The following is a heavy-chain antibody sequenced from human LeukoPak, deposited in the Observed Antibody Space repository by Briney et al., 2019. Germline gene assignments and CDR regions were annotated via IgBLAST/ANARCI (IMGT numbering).Heavy chain of an antibody. CDR3: AGGITMYY. CDR1: GYTFTSYY. D-gene: IGHD3-10*02. V-gene: IGHV1-46*01. J-gene: IGHJ4*02. CDR2: INPSGGST. Sequence: ASVKVSCKASGYTFTSYYMHWVRQAPGQGLEWMGIINPSGGSTSYAQKFQGRVTMTTDTSTSTAYMELRSLRSDDTAVYYCAGGITMYYWGQGTLVTVSS.